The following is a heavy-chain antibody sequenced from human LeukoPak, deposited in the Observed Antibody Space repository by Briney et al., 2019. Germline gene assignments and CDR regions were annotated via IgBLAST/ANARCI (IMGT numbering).Heavy chain of an antibody. CDR1: GFTFSSYG. V-gene: IGHV3-30*03. Sequence: GRSLRLSCAASGFTFSSYGMHWVRQAPGKGLEWVAVISYDGSNKYYADSVKGRFTISRDNSKNTLYLQMNSLRAEDTAVYYCARVYYYTSGSRWGDYFDYWGQGTLVTVSP. J-gene: IGHJ4*02. CDR2: ISYDGSNK. CDR3: ARVYYYTSGSRWGDYFDY. D-gene: IGHD3-10*01.